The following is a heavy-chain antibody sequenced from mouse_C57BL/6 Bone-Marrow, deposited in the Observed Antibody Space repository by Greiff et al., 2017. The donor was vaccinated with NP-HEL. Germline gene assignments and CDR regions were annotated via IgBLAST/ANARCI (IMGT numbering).Heavy chain of an antibody. V-gene: IGHV1-52*01. CDR2: IDPSDSET. D-gene: IGHD1-1*01. Sequence: QVQLQQPGAELVRPGSSVKLSCKASGYTFTSYWMHWVKQRPIQGLEWIGNIDPSDSETHYNQKFKDKATLTVDKSSSTAYMQLSSLTSEDSAVYYCARAYGSYYFDYWGQGTTLTVSS. CDR1: GYTFTSYW. J-gene: IGHJ2*01. CDR3: ARAYGSYYFDY.